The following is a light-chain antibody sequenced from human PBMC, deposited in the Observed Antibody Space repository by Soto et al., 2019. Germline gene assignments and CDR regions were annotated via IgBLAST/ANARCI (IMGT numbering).Light chain of an antibody. J-gene: IGLJ1*01. CDR3: CSFAGSSTYV. CDR1: SSDVGRYNY. CDR2: DVS. Sequence: QSVLTQPASVSGSPGQSITISCTGTSSDVGRYNYVSWYQQHPGKAPKLIIYDVSNRPSGVSYRFSGSKSGNTASLTISGLQEEDEGDYHCCSFAGSSTYVFGTGTRSPS. V-gene: IGLV2-23*02.